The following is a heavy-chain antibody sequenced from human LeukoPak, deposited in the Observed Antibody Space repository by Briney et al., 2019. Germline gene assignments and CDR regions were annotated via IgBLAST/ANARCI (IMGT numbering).Heavy chain of an antibody. CDR2: INWNGDGT. J-gene: IGHJ6*03. V-gene: IGHV3-20*04. D-gene: IGHD1-26*01. Sequence: GGSLRLSCAASGFTLDDHGMSWVRQAPGKGLEWVSGINWNGDGTGYADSVKGRFTLSRDNAKNSLYLQMNSLRAEDTAFYCARLGAPDYYFYYFMDVWGKGTTVTVSS. CDR1: GFTLDDHG. CDR3: ARLGAPDYYFYYFMDV.